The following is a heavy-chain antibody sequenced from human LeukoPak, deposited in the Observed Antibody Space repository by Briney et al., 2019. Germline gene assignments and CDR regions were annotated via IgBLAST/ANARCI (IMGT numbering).Heavy chain of an antibody. J-gene: IGHJ5*02. D-gene: IGHD2-2*01. CDR3: ATGVPAAMGDWFDP. Sequence: ASETLSLTCSVSGGSISTYYWSWIRQPPGKGLEWIGYIYYSGSTSYNPSLKSRVTISVDTSKNQFSLKLSSVTAADTAVYYCATGVPAAMGDWFDPWGQGTLVTVSS. CDR2: IYYSGST. V-gene: IGHV4-59*01. CDR1: GGSISTYY.